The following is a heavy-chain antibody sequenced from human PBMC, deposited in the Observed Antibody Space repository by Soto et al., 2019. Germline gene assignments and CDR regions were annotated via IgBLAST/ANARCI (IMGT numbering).Heavy chain of an antibody. CDR3: AREGEQWLATYNWFDP. CDR1: GYTFTSYG. CDR2: ISVYNGNT. Sequence: ASVKVSCKASGYTFTSYGITWVRQAPGQGLEWMGWISVYNGNTNYAQKLQGRVTMTTDTSTNTAYMELRSLRSDDTAVYFCAREGEQWLATYNWFDPWGQGTLVTVS. J-gene: IGHJ5*02. V-gene: IGHV1-18*04. D-gene: IGHD6-19*01.